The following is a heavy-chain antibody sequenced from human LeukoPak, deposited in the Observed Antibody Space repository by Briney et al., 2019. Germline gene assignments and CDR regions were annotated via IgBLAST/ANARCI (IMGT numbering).Heavy chain of an antibody. D-gene: IGHD4-17*01. CDR3: AKDLGDGDFTLDY. CDR2: ISYDGSNK. CDR1: GFTFSSYG. J-gene: IGHJ4*02. V-gene: IGHV3-30*18. Sequence: PGRSLRLSCAASGFTFSSYGMHWVRQAPGKGLEWVAVISYDGSNKYYADSVKGRFTISRDNSKNTLYLQMNSLRAEDTAVYYCAKDLGDGDFTLDYWGQGTLVTVSS.